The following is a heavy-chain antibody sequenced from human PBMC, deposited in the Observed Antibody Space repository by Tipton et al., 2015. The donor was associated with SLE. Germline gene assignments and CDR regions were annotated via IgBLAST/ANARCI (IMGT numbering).Heavy chain of an antibody. Sequence: GSLRLSCAASGFTFSSYSMNWVRQAPGKGLEWVSSISSSSSYIYYADSVKGRFTISRDNAKNSLYLQMNSLRAEDTAVYYCASPADIAAAGTVGYWGQGTLVTVSS. D-gene: IGHD6-13*01. CDR1: GFTFSSYS. CDR2: ISSSSSYI. J-gene: IGHJ4*02. CDR3: ASPADIAAAGTVGY. V-gene: IGHV3-21*01.